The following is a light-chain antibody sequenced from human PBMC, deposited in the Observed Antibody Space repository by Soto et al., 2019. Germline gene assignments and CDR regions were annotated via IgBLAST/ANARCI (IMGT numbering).Light chain of an antibody. CDR3: QQYNSYSWT. J-gene: IGKJ1*01. V-gene: IGKV1-5*01. Sequence: DIQMTHSPSTLSACLGDRVTITCRASQSISSWLAWYQQKPGKAPKLLIYDASSLESGVPSRFSGSGSGTEFTLTISSLQPDDFATYYCQQYNSYSWTFGQGTKVDIK. CDR2: DAS. CDR1: QSISSW.